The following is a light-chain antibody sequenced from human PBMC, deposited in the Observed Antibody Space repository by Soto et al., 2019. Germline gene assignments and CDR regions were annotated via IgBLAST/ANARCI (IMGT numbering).Light chain of an antibody. CDR2: DIN. CDR1: SSDVGGYAS. CDR3: GSYSTRTRSYV. J-gene: IGLJ1*01. V-gene: IGLV2-14*01. Sequence: QSVLTQPASMSGSPGQSITISCIGTSSDVGGYASVSWYQQHPGTAPKLLIYDINSRPSGVPDRLSGSRSGNTASLTISGLQAEDEADYYCGSYSTRTRSYVFGTGTKVTVL.